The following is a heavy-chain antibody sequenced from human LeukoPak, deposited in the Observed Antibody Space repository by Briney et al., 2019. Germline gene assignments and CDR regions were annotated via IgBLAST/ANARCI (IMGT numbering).Heavy chain of an antibody. Sequence: GASVKVSCKASGYTFTSYGISWVRQAPGQGLEWMGWISAYNGNTNYAQKLQGRVTMTTDTSTSTAYMELRSLRSDDTVVYCCARVEGSMYYYDSSGFYWFDPWGQGTLVTVSS. D-gene: IGHD3-22*01. CDR3: ARVEGSMYYYDSSGFYWFDP. CDR2: ISAYNGNT. J-gene: IGHJ5*02. CDR1: GYTFTSYG. V-gene: IGHV1-18*01.